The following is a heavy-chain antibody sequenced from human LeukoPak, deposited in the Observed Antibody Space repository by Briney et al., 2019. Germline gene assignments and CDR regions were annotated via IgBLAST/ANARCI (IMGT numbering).Heavy chain of an antibody. D-gene: IGHD3-3*01. CDR3: ATTTSILAFDI. CDR2: IYSTGST. J-gene: IGHJ3*02. Sequence: SETLSLTCTVAGDSISSYYCNWIRQPVGTGMEYIGRIYSTGSTNYNPSLKSRVTMSVDTSKNHFSLKLSSVTAADTTVYYCATTTSILAFDIWGQGTMVTVSS. V-gene: IGHV4-4*07. CDR1: GDSISSYY.